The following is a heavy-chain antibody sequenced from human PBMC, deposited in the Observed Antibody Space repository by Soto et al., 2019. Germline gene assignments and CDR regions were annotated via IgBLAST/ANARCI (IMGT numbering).Heavy chain of an antibody. Sequence: SAKVSCKASGGTFSSYAISWVRQAPGQGLEWMGGIIPIFGTANYAQKFQGRVTITADESTSTAYMELSSLRSEDTAVYYCASKEGLYYGMDVWGQGTTVTVSS. J-gene: IGHJ6*02. CDR1: GGTFSSYA. CDR3: ASKEGLYYGMDV. V-gene: IGHV1-69*13. CDR2: IIPIFGTA.